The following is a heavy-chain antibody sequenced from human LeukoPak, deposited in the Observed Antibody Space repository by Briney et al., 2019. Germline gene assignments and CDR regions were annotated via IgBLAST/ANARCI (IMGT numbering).Heavy chain of an antibody. V-gene: IGHV1-69*05. J-gene: IGHJ4*02. D-gene: IGHD5-12*01. CDR2: IIPIFGTA. Sequence: SVKVSCKASGYTFTGYYMHWVRQAPGQGLKWMGGIIPIFGTANYAQKFQGRVTITTDESTSTAYMELSSLRSEDTAVYYCATPEPDSGYDLRSHLDYWGQGTLVTVSS. CDR3: ATPEPDSGYDLRSHLDY. CDR1: GYTFTGYY.